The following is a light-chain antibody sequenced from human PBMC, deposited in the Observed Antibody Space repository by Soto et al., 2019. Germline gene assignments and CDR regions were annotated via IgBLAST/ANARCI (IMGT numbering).Light chain of an antibody. CDR1: QSVSSY. J-gene: IGKJ4*01. Sequence: EIVLTQSPATLSLSPGERATLSCRASQSVSSYLAWYQQKPGQAPRLLIYDASNRATGIPARFSCSGSGTDFTLTISSLEPEDVAVYYCQQRSNWPPSLTFGGGTKVEIK. V-gene: IGKV3-11*01. CDR3: QQRSNWPPSLT. CDR2: DAS.